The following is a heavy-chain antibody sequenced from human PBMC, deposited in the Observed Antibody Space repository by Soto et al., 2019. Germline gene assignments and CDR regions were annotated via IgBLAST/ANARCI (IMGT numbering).Heavy chain of an antibody. D-gene: IGHD3-22*01. V-gene: IGHV3-23*01. CDR1: GFTFSSYA. CDR3: AKVDDSYDSSGYYHY. CDR2: ISGSGGST. Sequence: GGSLRLSCAASGFTFSSYAMSWVRQAPGKGLEWVSAISGSGGSTYYADSVKGRFTISRDNSKNTLYLQMNSLRAEDTAVYYCAKVDDSYDSSGYYHYWGQGTLVTVSS. J-gene: IGHJ4*02.